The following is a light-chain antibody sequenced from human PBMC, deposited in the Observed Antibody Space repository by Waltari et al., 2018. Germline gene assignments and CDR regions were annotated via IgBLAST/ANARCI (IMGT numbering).Light chain of an antibody. V-gene: IGKV1-5*03. CDR1: QSMWTL. CDR3: QQYSSSSMFS. Sequence: QARQSMWTLLAWLPLRPGNPPKLLMYKTFKLERGVPSRFSGSGSGTEFTLTITSLQPDDFATYYCQQYSSSSMFSFGQGTKLEIK. J-gene: IGKJ2*03. CDR2: KTF.